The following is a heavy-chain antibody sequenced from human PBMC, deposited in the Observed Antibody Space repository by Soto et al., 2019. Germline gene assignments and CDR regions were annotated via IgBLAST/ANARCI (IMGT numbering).Heavy chain of an antibody. CDR1: GGSISRYY. J-gene: IGHJ3*02. Sequence: PSETLSLTCTVSGGSISRYYWSWIRQPPGKGLEWIGYIYYSGSTNYNPSLKSRVTISVDTSKNQFSLKLSSVTAADTAVYYCARYNDYGDAFDIWAQGTMVTGSS. CDR3: ARYNDYGDAFDI. V-gene: IGHV4-59*01. CDR2: IYYSGST. D-gene: IGHD4-17*01.